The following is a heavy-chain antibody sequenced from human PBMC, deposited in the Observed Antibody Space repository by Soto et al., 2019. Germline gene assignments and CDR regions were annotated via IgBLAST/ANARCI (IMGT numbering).Heavy chain of an antibody. J-gene: IGHJ3*02. D-gene: IGHD2-2*01. Sequence: QVHLVQSGAEVKTPGSSVKVSCKAAGGTFNTYTLIWVRQAPGHGLEWMGRIIPMLTVTNSAKKFQGRVTLTADKSTGTAFMELTSLRSDDTAIYYWSIGSWSAETFDIWGQGTMVTVSS. CDR3: SIGSWSAETFDI. CDR1: GGTFNTYT. CDR2: IIPMLTVT. V-gene: IGHV1-69*02.